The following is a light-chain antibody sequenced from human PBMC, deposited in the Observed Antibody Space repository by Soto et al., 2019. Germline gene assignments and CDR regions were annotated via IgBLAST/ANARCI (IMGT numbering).Light chain of an antibody. CDR2: DVS. J-gene: IGLJ3*02. CDR3: CSYAGSYTWV. CDR1: SSDVGGYNY. Sequence: QSVLTQPRSVSGSPGQSVTISCTGTSSDVGGYNYVSWYQQHPGKAPKLMIYDVSKRPSGVPDRFSGSKSGNTASLTISGLQAEDEADYYCCSYAGSYTWVFGGGTQL. V-gene: IGLV2-11*01.